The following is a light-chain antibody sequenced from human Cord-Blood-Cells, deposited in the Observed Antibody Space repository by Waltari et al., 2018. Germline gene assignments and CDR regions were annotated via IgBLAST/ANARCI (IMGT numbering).Light chain of an antibody. V-gene: IGLV2-23*03. Sequence: QSALTQPASVSGSPGQSITISCTGTSSDGGCYNLVSWYQPHPGKAPKLMIYEGSKRPSGVSNRFSGSKSGNTASLTISGLQAEDEADYYCCSYAGSSTVFGTGTKVTVL. CDR2: EGS. CDR3: CSYAGSSTV. CDR1: SSDGGCYNL. J-gene: IGLJ1*01.